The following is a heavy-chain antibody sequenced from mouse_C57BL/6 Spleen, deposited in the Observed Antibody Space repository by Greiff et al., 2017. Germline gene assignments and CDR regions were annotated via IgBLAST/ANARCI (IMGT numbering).Heavy chain of an antibody. CDR2: IDPSDSYT. CDR1: GYTFTSYW. Sequence: QVQLQQPGAELVMPGASVKLSCKASGYTFTSYWMHWVKQRPGQGLEWIGEIDPSDSYTNYNQKFQGKSTLTVDKSSSTAYMQLSSLTSEDSAVYYCARGDLGRGFDYWGQGTTLTVSS. J-gene: IGHJ2*01. D-gene: IGHD4-1*01. V-gene: IGHV1-69*01. CDR3: ARGDLGRGFDY.